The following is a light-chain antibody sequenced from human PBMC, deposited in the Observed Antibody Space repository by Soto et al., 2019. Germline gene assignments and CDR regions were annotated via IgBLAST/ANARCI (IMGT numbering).Light chain of an antibody. V-gene: IGKV3-11*01. CDR3: QQRSNWTWK. CDR2: DSY. Sequence: ELVLTQSPATLSLSPGERATLSCRASQSVRNQLAWSQQKPGQAPRLLIYDSYNRATGIPGRFSGSGSGTDFTLTISSLEPEDFAVYYCQQRSNWTWKFGQGTKVE. CDR1: QSVRNQ. J-gene: IGKJ1*01.